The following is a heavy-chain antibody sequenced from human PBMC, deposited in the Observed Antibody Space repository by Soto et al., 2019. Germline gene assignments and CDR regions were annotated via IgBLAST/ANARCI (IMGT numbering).Heavy chain of an antibody. CDR2: IYPSGST. J-gene: IGHJ5*02. V-gene: IGHV4-4*07. Sequence: QVQLQESGPGLVKPSETLSLTCTVSGGSISSYYWNWIRQPAGKGLEWIGRIYPSGSTNYNPSLKSRVTMSVDTYKNQFSLKLSSVTAADTAVYYCARDRGCNSISCYNNWFDPWGQGTLVTVSS. CDR1: GGSISSYY. CDR3: ARDRGCNSISCYNNWFDP. D-gene: IGHD2-2*02.